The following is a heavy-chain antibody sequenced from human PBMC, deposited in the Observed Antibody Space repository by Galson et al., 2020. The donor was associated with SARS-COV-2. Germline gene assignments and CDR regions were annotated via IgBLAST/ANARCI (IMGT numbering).Heavy chain of an antibody. V-gene: IGHV4-59*01. J-gene: IGHJ4*02. Sequence: ETSETLSLTCTVYGGSISSYYWSWIRQPPGKGLEWIGYIYYSGSTNYNPSLKSRVTISVDTSKNQFSLKLSSVTAADTAVYYCARGDTYYYGSGSYYYFDYWGQGTLVTVSS. D-gene: IGHD3-10*01. CDR2: IYYSGST. CDR1: GGSISSYY. CDR3: ARGDTYYYGSGSYYYFDY.